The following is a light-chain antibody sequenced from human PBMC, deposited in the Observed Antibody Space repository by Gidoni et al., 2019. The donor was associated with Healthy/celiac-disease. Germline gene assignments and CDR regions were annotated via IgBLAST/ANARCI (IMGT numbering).Light chain of an antibody. Sequence: DIVMTQSPDSLAVSLGEWATINCKSSQSVLYSSNNKNYLAWYQQKPGQPPKLLIYWASTRESGVPDRFSGSGSGTDFTLTISSLQAEDVAVYYCQQYYSTPPTFGPXTKVDIK. J-gene: IGKJ3*01. CDR2: WAS. V-gene: IGKV4-1*01. CDR3: QQYYSTPPT. CDR1: QSVLYSSNNKNY.